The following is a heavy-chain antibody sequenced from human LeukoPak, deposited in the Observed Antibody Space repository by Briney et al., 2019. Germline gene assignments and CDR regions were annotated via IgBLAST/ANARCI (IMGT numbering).Heavy chain of an antibody. CDR1: GGTFSSYA. Sequence: SVKVSCKASGGTFSSYAVSWVRQAPGQGLEWMGGIIPIFGTANYAQKFQGRVTITADESTSTAYMELSSLRSEDTAVYYCARDPGAWDDWFDPWGQGTLVTVSS. V-gene: IGHV1-69*13. CDR2: IIPIFGTA. CDR3: ARDPGAWDDWFDP. J-gene: IGHJ5*02. D-gene: IGHD1-26*01.